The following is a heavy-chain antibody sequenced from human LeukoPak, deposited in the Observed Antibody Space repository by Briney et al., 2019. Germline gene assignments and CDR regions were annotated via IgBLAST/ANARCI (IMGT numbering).Heavy chain of an antibody. J-gene: IGHJ3*02. CDR2: INHSGNT. Sequence: SETLSLTCAVYGGSFSGYYWSWIRQPPGKGLEWIGEINHSGNTNYNPSLKSRVTISVDTSKNQFSLKLSSVTAADTAVYYCARVHYDAFDIWGQGTMVTVSS. CDR3: ARVHYDAFDI. V-gene: IGHV4-34*01. CDR1: GGSFSGYY.